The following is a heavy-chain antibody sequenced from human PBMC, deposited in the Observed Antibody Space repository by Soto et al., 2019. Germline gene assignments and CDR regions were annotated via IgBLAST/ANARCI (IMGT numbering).Heavy chain of an antibody. V-gene: IGHV4-34*10. CDR2: IYYSGST. CDR1: GGSFSGYY. J-gene: IGHJ3*02. Sequence: PSETLSLTCAVYGGSFSGYYWSWIRQPPGKGLEWIGKIYYSGSTNYSPSLNSRLTISLDTSKNQFSLKLRSVTAADTAVYYCARESRCVNGACGNVFDIWGRGTKVTVSS. CDR3: ARESRCVNGACGNVFDI. D-gene: IGHD2-8*01.